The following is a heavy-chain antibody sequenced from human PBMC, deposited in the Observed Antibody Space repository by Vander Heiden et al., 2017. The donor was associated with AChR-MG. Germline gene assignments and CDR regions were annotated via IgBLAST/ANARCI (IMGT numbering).Heavy chain of an antibody. J-gene: IGHJ4*02. CDR1: GFILSIYA. CDR3: AKDSSQYLGWFSLDQ. CDR2: IRHDGSKK. D-gene: IGHD3-3*01. V-gene: IGHV3-30*02. Sequence: QVQLVESGGGVVQPGGSLRLSCAASGFILSIYAMHWVRQAPGKGLEWVAIIRHDGSKKFYADSVKGRFTISRDNSKNTLYLQMNSLRAEDTAVYYCAKDSSQYLGWFSLDQWGQGTLVTVSS.